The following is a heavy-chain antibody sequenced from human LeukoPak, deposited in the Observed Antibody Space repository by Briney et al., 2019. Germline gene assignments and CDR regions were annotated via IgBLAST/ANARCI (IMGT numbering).Heavy chain of an antibody. V-gene: IGHV4-34*01. J-gene: IGHJ4*02. CDR3: ARKTYYFDSSGYSNPIFDY. CDR2: INHSGST. CDR1: GGSFSGYY. Sequence: PSETLSLTYAVYGGSFSGYYWSWIRQPPGKGLEWIGEINHSGSTNYNPSLKSRVTISVDTSKNQFSLKLSSVTAADTAVYYCARKTYYFDSSGYSNPIFDYWGQGTLVTVSS. D-gene: IGHD3-22*01.